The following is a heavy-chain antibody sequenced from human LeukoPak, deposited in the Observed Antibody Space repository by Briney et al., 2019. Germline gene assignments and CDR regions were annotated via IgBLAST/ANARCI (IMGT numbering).Heavy chain of an antibody. J-gene: IGHJ6*02. CDR2: ISSSSSTI. CDR1: GFTFSTFG. V-gene: IGHV3-48*04. CDR3: ARDAYGMDV. Sequence: GGSLRLSCAASGFTFSTFGMNWVRQAPAKGLEWVSYISSSSSTIYCADSVKGRFSISRDNSKNTLYLQMNSPRPEDTAVYYCARDAYGMDVWGRGTTVTVSS.